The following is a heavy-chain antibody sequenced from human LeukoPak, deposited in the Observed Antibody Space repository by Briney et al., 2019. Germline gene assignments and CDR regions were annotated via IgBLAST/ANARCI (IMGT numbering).Heavy chain of an antibody. V-gene: IGHV4-4*02. CDR2: IYYSGST. Sequence: SETLSLTCAVSGGSISSSNWWSWVRQTPGKGLEWIGYIYYSGSTNYNPSLKSRVTISVDASKNQFSLKLTSVTAADTAVYYCARGPPGGQFDPWGQGALVTVSS. D-gene: IGHD3-10*01. J-gene: IGHJ5*02. CDR3: ARGPPGGQFDP. CDR1: GGSISSSNW.